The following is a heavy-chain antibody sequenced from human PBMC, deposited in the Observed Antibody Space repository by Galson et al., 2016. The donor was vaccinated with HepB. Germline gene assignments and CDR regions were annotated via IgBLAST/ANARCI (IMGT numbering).Heavy chain of an antibody. CDR1: GFSISIYS. CDR3: AKISLGGYNSGWGGSFDI. V-gene: IGHV3-23*01. Sequence: SLRLSCAASGFSISIYSMNWVRQAPGKGLEWVSAIRGSGTGNSYTDSVKGRFTISRDNSKNTLYLQMNSLRAEDAAVYYCAKISLGGYNSGWGGSFDIWGRGTMVTVSS. CDR2: IRGSGTGN. D-gene: IGHD6-19*01. J-gene: IGHJ3*02.